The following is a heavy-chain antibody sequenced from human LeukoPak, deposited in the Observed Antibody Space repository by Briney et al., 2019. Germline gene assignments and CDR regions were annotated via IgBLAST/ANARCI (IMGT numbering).Heavy chain of an antibody. CDR2: IWYDGSNK. D-gene: IGHD6-13*01. J-gene: IGHJ4*02. CDR3: ASDGIAVDRGIGYFDY. V-gene: IGHV3-33*01. Sequence: GGSLRLSCAASGFTFRSYGMHWVRQAPGKGLEWVSVIWYDGSNKYYADSVKGRFTISRDNSENTLYLQMNSLRAEDTALYYCASDGIAVDRGIGYFDYWGQGTLVTVSS. CDR1: GFTFRSYG.